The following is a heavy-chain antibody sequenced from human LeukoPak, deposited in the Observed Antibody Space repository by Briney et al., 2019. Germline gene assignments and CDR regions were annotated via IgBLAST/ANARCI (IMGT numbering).Heavy chain of an antibody. CDR3: AREGIAVAPGYYGMDV. V-gene: IGHV1-3*01. CDR2: INVGNGNT. Sequence: ASVKVSCKASGYTFTSYAMHWVRQAPGQRLEWMGWINVGNGNTKYSQKFQGRVTITRDTSASTAYMELSSLRSEDTAVYYCAREGIAVAPGYYGMDVWGKGTTVTVSS. J-gene: IGHJ6*04. D-gene: IGHD6-19*01. CDR1: GYTFTSYA.